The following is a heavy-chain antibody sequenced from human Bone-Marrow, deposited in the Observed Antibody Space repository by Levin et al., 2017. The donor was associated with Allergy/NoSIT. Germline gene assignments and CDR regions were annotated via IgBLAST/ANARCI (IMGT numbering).Heavy chain of an antibody. J-gene: IGHJ4*01. Sequence: PSETLSLTCTVSGDSVSSGTYYWSWIRQPPGKGLEWIGYIYYSGNTNYNPSLKSRVIMSVDTSKNQFSLKLTSVTAADTAVYYCARLGIYDTFTRYRTGLPYWGHRTLLTVSS. CDR2: IYYSGNT. CDR3: ARLGIYDTFTRYRTGLPY. D-gene: IGHD3-9*01. V-gene: IGHV4-61*01. CDR1: GDSVSSGTYY.